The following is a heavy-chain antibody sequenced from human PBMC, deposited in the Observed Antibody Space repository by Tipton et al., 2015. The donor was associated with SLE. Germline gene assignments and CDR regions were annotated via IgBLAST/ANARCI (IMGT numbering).Heavy chain of an antibody. CDR3: ARRIDYGDANYFDY. CDR1: GGSISSGGYY. D-gene: IGHD4-17*01. Sequence: TLSLTCTVSGGSISSGGYYWGWIRQPPGKGLEWIGSIYYSGSTYYNPSLKSRVAISVDTSKNQFSLKLSSVTAADTAVYYCARRIDYGDANYFDYWDQGTLVTVSS. J-gene: IGHJ4*02. CDR2: IYYSGST. V-gene: IGHV4-39*07.